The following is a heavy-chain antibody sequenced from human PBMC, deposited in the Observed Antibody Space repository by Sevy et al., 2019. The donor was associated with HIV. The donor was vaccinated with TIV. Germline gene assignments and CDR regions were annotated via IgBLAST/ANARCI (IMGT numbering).Heavy chain of an antibody. Sequence: GGSLRLSCAASGFTFSSYWMNWIRQAPGKGLELVANIKQDGSEKYYVDSVKGRFTISRDNAKNSLYLEMNTLRAEDTAVYYCATSGGETWGQGTLVTVSS. CDR3: ATSGGET. V-gene: IGHV3-7*01. CDR2: IKQDGSEK. CDR1: GFTFSSYW. J-gene: IGHJ5*02. D-gene: IGHD3-16*01.